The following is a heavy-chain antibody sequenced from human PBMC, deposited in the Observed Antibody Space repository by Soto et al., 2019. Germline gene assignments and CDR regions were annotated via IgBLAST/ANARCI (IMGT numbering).Heavy chain of an antibody. CDR2: IKGSRSDK. D-gene: IGHD3-3*01. CDR1: GFTFGNYW. CDR3: ARVFNTGYYDFWSGYRTVDY. J-gene: IGHJ4*02. V-gene: IGHV3-7*02. Sequence: GGSLRLSCAASGFTFGNYWMTWVRQAPGKGLEWVAYIKGSRSDKYYADSVKGRFTISRDNAENSLYLQMNSLRAEDTAVYYCARVFNTGYYDFWSGYRTVDYWGQGTLVTAPQ.